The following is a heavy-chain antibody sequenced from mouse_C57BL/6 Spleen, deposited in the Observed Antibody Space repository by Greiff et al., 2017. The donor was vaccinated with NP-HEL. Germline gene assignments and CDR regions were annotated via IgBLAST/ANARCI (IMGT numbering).Heavy chain of an antibody. J-gene: IGHJ2*01. CDR2: ISSGSSTI. V-gene: IGHV5-17*01. CDR1: GFTFSDYG. Sequence: VQLQQSGGGLVKPGGSLKLSCAASGFTFSDYGMHWVRQAPEKGLEWVAYISSGSSTIYYADTVKGRFTISRDNAKNTLFLQMTSLRSEDTAMYYCARIYYDYFDYWGLGTTLTVSS. D-gene: IGHD2-4*01. CDR3: ARIYYDYFDY.